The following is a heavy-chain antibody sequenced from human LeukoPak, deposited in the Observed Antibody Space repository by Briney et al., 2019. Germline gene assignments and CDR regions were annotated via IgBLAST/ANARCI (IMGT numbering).Heavy chain of an antibody. Sequence: ASLRVSCKVSGVTLRKISIDWVRQAHGKGLEWMGRVSHEDETTIHAQKFQGRINMTVDAATDTAYMQMSSLMSEDTAICYCATGAIVFDYWGQGTLVTVSS. CDR3: ATGAIVFDY. CDR2: VSHEDETT. D-gene: IGHD3-22*01. CDR1: GVTLRKIS. V-gene: IGHV1-24*01. J-gene: IGHJ4*02.